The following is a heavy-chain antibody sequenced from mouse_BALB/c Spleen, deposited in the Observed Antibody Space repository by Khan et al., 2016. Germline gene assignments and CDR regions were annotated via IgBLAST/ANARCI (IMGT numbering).Heavy chain of an antibody. J-gene: IGHJ3*01. V-gene: IGHV1-80*01. CDR1: GYAFSSYW. D-gene: IGHD2-2*01. CDR2: IYPGDGDT. CDR3: AREGYGYDTFAY. Sequence: QVQLQQPGAELVRPGSSVKISCKASGYAFSSYWMNWVKQRPGQGLEWIGQIYPGDGDTNYNGKFKGKATLTADKSSSTAYMQLSSLTSEDSAVYFCAREGYGYDTFAYWGQGTLVTASA.